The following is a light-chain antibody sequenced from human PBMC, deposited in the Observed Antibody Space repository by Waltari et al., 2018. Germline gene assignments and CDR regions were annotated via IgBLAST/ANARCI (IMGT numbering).Light chain of an antibody. J-gene: IGKJ1*01. Sequence: EIVLTQSPGTLSLSPGERVTLSCRASQSVSKYLAWYQQRPGQAPRLLLYHASTRATGIPDRFSGSGSGTVFSLTISRLEPEDFAVYYCQHYVRLPATFGQGTRVEIK. V-gene: IGKV3-20*01. CDR2: HAS. CDR3: QHYVRLPAT. CDR1: QSVSKY.